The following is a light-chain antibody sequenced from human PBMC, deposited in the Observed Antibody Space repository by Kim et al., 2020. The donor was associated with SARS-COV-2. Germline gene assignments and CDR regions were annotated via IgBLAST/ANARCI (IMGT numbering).Light chain of an antibody. CDR1: KLGDKY. V-gene: IGLV3-1*01. J-gene: IGLJ3*02. CDR3: QACDSSTWV. Sequence: SVSPGQTASITCSGDKLGDKYACWYQQRPGQSPVLVIYQDSKRPSGIPERFSGSNYGNTATLTISGTQAMDEADYYCQACDSSTWVFGGGTQLTVL. CDR2: QDS.